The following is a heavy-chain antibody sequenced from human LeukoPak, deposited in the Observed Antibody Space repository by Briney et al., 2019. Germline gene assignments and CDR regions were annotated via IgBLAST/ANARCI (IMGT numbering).Heavy chain of an antibody. J-gene: IGHJ4*02. V-gene: IGHV4-59*01. CDR3: ASSEYSSPSPDY. CDR2: IYYSGST. CDR1: GGSISSYY. Sequence: SETLSLTCTVSGGSISSYYWSWIRQPPGVGLEWIGYIYYSGSTNYNPSLKSRVTISVDTSKNQFSLKLSSVTAADTAVYYCASSEYSSPSPDYWGQGTLVTVSS. D-gene: IGHD6-6*01.